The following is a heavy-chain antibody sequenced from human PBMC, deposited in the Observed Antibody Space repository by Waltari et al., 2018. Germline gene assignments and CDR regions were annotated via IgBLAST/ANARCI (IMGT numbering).Heavy chain of an antibody. CDR2: SYPGGSDT. CDR3: ARISSGSYYNV. Sequence: EVQLVQSGAEVKKPGESLKISCKGSGYSFTSYWIGWVRQMPGKGLEWMGISYPGGSDTSYSPSCQGQVTSSADKSIRTAYLQWSSLKASDTAMYYCARISSGSYYNVWGQGTLVTVSS. V-gene: IGHV5-51*01. CDR1: GYSFTSYW. D-gene: IGHD3-10*01. J-gene: IGHJ4*02.